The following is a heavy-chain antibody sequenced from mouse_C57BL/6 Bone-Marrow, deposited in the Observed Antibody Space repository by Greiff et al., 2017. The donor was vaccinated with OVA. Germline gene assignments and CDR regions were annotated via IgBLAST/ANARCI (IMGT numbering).Heavy chain of an antibody. CDR1: GYTFTSYW. J-gene: IGHJ4*01. CDR3: ARGLADYYAMDY. D-gene: IGHD1-1*01. V-gene: IGHV1-59*01. CDR2: IDPSDSYT. Sequence: VQLQQPGAELVRPGTSVKLSCKASGYTFTSYWMHWVKQRPGQGLEWIGVIDPSDSYTNYNQKFKGKATLTVDTSSSTAYMQLSSLTSEDSAVYYCARGLADYYAMDYWGQGTSVTVSS.